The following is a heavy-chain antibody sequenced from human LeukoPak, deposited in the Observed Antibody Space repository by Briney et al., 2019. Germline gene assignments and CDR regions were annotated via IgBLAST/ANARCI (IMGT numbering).Heavy chain of an antibody. CDR2: ISGSGGST. CDR3: AKDGSSNYYDILTGYYLSFYYFDY. D-gene: IGHD3-9*01. J-gene: IGHJ4*02. V-gene: IGHV3-23*01. CDR1: GFTFSSYA. Sequence: HAGGSLRLSCAASGFTFSSYAMSWVRQAPGKGLEWVSAISGSGGSTYYADSVKGRFTISRDNSKNTLYLQMNGLRAEDTAVYYCAKDGSSNYYDILTGYYLSFYYFDYWGQGTLVTVSS.